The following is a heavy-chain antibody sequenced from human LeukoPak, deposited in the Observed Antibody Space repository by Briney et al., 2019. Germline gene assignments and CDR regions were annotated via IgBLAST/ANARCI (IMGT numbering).Heavy chain of an antibody. J-gene: IGHJ4*02. CDR3: ARDKNYRFDY. D-gene: IGHD3-16*02. CDR2: ISANSGKT. V-gene: IGHV1-18*01. Sequence: ASVKVSCKASGYTFTDNGIGWVRQAPGEGLEWMGWISANSGKTNYAQRFQGRVTMTRETSSSTVYMELRSLRSDDTAVYFCARDKNYRFDYWGQGTLVSVTS. CDR1: GYTFTDNG.